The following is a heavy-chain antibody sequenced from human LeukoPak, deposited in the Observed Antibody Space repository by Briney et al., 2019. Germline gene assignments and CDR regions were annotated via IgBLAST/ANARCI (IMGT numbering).Heavy chain of an antibody. CDR3: AKDTGGWYFDL. V-gene: IGHV3-74*01. CDR2: VKSDGSNP. D-gene: IGHD1-26*01. J-gene: IGHJ2*01. Sequence: GGSLRLSCAASRFSFSNYWMHWVRQAPGKGLVWVSRVKSDGSNPSYADSVKGRFTISRDNSKNTLFLHMNSLRAEDAAVYYCAKDTGGWYFDLWGRGALVTVSS. CDR1: RFSFSNYW.